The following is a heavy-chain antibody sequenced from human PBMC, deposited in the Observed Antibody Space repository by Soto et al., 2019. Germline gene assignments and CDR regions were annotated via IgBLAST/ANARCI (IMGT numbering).Heavy chain of an antibody. CDR3: TTDPHTKKQQLVKYYYYGMDV. Sequence: EVQLVESGGGLVKPGGSLRLSCAASGFTFSNAWMNWVRQAPGKGLEWVGRIKSKTDGGTTDYAAPVKGRFTISRDDSKNTLYRQMNSLKTEDTAVYYCTTDPHTKKQQLVKYYYYGMDVWGQGTTVTVSS. CDR1: GFTFSNAW. D-gene: IGHD6-13*01. V-gene: IGHV3-15*07. J-gene: IGHJ6*02. CDR2: IKSKTDGGTT.